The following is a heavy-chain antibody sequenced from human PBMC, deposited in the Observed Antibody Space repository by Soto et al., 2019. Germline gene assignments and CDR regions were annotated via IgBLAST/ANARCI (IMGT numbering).Heavy chain of an antibody. Sequence: SVKVSCKASGGTFSIYAISWVRQAPGQGLEWMGGIIPIFGTANYAQKFQGRVTITADESTSTAYMELSSLRSEDTAVYYCAGGGYSYGPFDYWGQGTLVTVSS. D-gene: IGHD5-18*01. CDR2: IIPIFGTA. V-gene: IGHV1-69*13. CDR1: GGTFSIYA. J-gene: IGHJ4*02. CDR3: AGGGYSYGPFDY.